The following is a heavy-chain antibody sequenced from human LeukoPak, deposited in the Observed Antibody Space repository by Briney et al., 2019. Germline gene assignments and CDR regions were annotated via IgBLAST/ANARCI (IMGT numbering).Heavy chain of an antibody. Sequence: SETLSLTCAVYGGSFSGYYWSWIRQPPGKGLEWFGEINHSGSTNYNPSLKSRVTISVDTSKNQFPLKLSSVTAADTAVYYCARGPLRFYYYDLINDAFDIWGQGTMVTVSS. CDR2: INHSGST. V-gene: IGHV4-34*01. D-gene: IGHD3-22*01. J-gene: IGHJ3*02. CDR3: ARGPLRFYYYDLINDAFDI. CDR1: GGSFSGYY.